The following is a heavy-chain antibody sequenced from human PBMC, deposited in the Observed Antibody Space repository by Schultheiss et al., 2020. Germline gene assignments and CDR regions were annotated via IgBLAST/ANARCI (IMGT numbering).Heavy chain of an antibody. CDR2: TYHSGST. D-gene: IGHD4-11*01. V-gene: IGHV4-4*02. CDR3: ARGSNYYRWFDP. CDR1: GGSISSSNW. Sequence: SETLSLTCAVSGGSISSSNWWSWVRQSPGKGLEWIGETYHSGSTNYNPSLKSRVTISVDKSKNQFSLKLSSVTAADTAVYYCARGSNYYRWFDPWGQGTLVTVSS. J-gene: IGHJ5*02.